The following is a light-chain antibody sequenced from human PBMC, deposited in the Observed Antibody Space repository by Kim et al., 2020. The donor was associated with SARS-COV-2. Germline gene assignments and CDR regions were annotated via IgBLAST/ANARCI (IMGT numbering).Light chain of an antibody. CDR2: GAS. Sequence: SLCAEERVTLAGRASQTVRSNLAWYQQKPGQAPRLLIYGASVRATTVPARFPGSGSGTEFTLTFSSLQSEDFAVYYCQQYNDWPYTFGQGTKLEIK. CDR3: QQYNDWPYT. V-gene: IGKV3-15*01. J-gene: IGKJ2*01. CDR1: QTVRSN.